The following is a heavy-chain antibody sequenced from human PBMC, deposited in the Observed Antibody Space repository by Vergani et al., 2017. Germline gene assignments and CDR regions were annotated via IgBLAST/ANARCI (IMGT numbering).Heavy chain of an antibody. CDR1: GYTLTELS. D-gene: IGHD3-22*01. J-gene: IGHJ3*02. Sequence: QVQVVQSGAEVKKPGASVKVSCKVSGYTLTELSIHWVRQAPGKGLEWMGGFDPEDGETIYAQKFQGRVTMTEDTSTDTAYMELSSLRSEDTAVYYCATXRYYYDSSGYLEAFDIWGQGTMVTVSS. V-gene: IGHV1-24*01. CDR2: FDPEDGET. CDR3: ATXRYYYDSSGYLEAFDI.